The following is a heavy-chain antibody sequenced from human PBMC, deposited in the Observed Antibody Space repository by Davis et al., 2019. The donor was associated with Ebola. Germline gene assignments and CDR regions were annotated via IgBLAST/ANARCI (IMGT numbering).Heavy chain of an antibody. V-gene: IGHV3-23*01. D-gene: IGHD6-13*01. Sequence: GESLKISCAASGFTFSSYAMSWVRQAPGKGLEWVSAISGSGGSTYYADSVKGRFTISRDNSKNTLYLQMNSLRAEDTAVYYCAKEGEAAAGLLFYYYGMDVWGQGTTVTVSS. CDR2: ISGSGGST. CDR1: GFTFSSYA. CDR3: AKEGEAAAGLLFYYYGMDV. J-gene: IGHJ6*02.